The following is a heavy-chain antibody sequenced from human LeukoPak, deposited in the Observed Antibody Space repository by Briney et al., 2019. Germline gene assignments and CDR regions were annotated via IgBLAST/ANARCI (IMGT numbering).Heavy chain of an antibody. D-gene: IGHD4-11*01. V-gene: IGHV3-74*01. CDR2: INGDGGST. CDR3: VRDMTTISNF. J-gene: IGHJ4*02. CDR1: GFTFSSHW. Sequence: QPGGSLRLSCAASGFTFSSHWMHWVRHAPGRGLVWVSRINGDGGSTDYADSVKGRFTISRDNAKNTLYLQMNSLRAEDTAVYYCVRDMTTISNFWGQGTLVTVSS.